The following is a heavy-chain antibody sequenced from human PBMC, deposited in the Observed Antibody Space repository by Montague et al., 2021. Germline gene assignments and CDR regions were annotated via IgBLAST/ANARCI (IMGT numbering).Heavy chain of an antibody. CDR1: SGSIFHAH. CDR2: MFYGGAT. CDR3: AKQDYFVSGTSYKGFDP. J-gene: IGHJ5*02. D-gene: IGHD3-10*01. Sequence: SETLSLTCTVSSGSIFHAHWSWVRQPPGKGLEWLGSMFYGGATSNNPSLKSRVTMSIDTSTNQFSLKLSFVTAADTAVYYCAKQDYFVSGTSYKGFDPWGQGIPVTVS. V-gene: IGHV4-59*08.